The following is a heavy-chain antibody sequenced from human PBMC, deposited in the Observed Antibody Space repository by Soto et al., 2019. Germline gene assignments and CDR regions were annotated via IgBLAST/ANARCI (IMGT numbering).Heavy chain of an antibody. CDR2: ISSGSDVI. V-gene: IGHV3-48*02. CDR1: GFTFSDHW. Sequence: GGSLRLSCAASGFTFSDHWMHWVRQAPGKGLVWVSYISSGSDVIYYADSVKGRFTISRDNAKNSLFLQMNGLRDEDTAVYFCARRSSPEITESSRYFASWGQGTQVTVSS. J-gene: IGHJ4*02. D-gene: IGHD1-20*01. CDR3: ARRSSPEITESSRYFAS.